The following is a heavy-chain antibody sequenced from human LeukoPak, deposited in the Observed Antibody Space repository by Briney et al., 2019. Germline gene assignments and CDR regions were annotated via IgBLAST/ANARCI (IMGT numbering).Heavy chain of an antibody. J-gene: IGHJ4*02. Sequence: GSLRLSCAASGFTFSSYAMSWVRPAPGKGLEWVSAISGSGGSTYYADSVKGRFTISRDNAKNSLYLQMNNLRAEDTAVYYCARASYQAAGISARWGQGTLVTVSS. CDR1: GFTFSSYA. V-gene: IGHV3-23*01. CDR2: ISGSGGST. CDR3: ARASYQAAGISAR. D-gene: IGHD6-6*01.